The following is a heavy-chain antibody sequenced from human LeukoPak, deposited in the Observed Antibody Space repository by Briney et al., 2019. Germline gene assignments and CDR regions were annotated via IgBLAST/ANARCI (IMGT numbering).Heavy chain of an antibody. J-gene: IGHJ4*02. CDR1: GYTFSNYG. V-gene: IGHV1-18*01. CDR2: ISGHNGDV. CDR3: ARYNSLLRGVTTSDY. Sequence: ASVKVSCKASGYTFSNYGITWVRQAPGQGLEWMGTISGHNGDVNYAPKFQGRVTMTTDTSTNTAYMELRSLRFDDTAVYYCARYNSLLRGVTTSDYWGQGTLVTVSS. D-gene: IGHD3-10*01.